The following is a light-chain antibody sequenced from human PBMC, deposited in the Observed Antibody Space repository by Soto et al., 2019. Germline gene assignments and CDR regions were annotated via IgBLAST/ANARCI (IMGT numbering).Light chain of an antibody. CDR1: QGISSY. CDR2: AAS. Sequence: AIRMTQSPSSFSASTGDRVTITCRASQGISSYLAWYQQKPGKAPKLLIYAASTLQSGVPSRFSGSGSGTDFTLTISCLQSENFATYCCQQYYSYPFTFGPGTKGDIK. V-gene: IGKV1-8*01. CDR3: QQYYSYPFT. J-gene: IGKJ3*01.